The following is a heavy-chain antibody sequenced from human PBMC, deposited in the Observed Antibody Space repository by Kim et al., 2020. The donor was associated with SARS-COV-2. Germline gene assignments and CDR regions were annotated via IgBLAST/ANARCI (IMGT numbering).Heavy chain of an antibody. V-gene: IGHV3-30*01. Sequence: KYYADAVKGRFTISRDNSKNTLYLQMNSLRAEDTAVYYCAREEYLGGFDYWGQGTLVTVSS. CDR3: AREEYLGGFDY. D-gene: IGHD3-16*01. CDR2: K. J-gene: IGHJ4*02.